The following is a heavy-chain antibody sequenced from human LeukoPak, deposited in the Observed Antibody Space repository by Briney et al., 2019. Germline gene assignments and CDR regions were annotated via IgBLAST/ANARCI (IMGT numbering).Heavy chain of an antibody. J-gene: IGHJ4*02. CDR1: GGSISSSSYY. CDR3: ARHRDVLLWFGEASFDY. D-gene: IGHD3-10*01. V-gene: IGHV4-39*01. Sequence: SETLSLTCTVSGGSISSSSYYWGWIRQPPGKGLEWIGSIYYSGSTYYNPSLKSRVTISVDTSKNQFSLKLSSVTAADTAVYYCARHRDVLLWFGEASFDYWGQGTLVTVSS. CDR2: IYYSGST.